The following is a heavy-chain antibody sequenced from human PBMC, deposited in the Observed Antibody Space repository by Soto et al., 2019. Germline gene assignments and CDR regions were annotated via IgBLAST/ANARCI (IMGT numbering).Heavy chain of an antibody. D-gene: IGHD6-6*01. CDR2: IHHTGGT. CDR1: GGSYSGYF. CDR3: ARGVFEYSSSSPSDF. Sequence: QVQLQQWGAGLLKPSETLSLTCAVYGGSYSGYFWSWIRQPPGKGLECIGEIHHTGGTNYNPSLKSRVTISVETSKNQFSLKLNSVTAADTAVYYCARGVFEYSSSSPSDFWGQGTLVTVSS. V-gene: IGHV4-34*01. J-gene: IGHJ4*02.